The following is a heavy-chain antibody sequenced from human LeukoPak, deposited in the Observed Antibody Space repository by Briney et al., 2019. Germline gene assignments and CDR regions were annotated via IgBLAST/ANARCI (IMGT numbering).Heavy chain of an antibody. J-gene: IGHJ3*02. CDR3: ARDHSPDILTGYYLEGVFDI. CDR1: GFTFSSYG. D-gene: IGHD3-9*01. V-gene: IGHV3-30*03. Sequence: PGGSLRLSCAASGFTFSSYGMHWVRQAPGKGLEWVAVISYDGSNKYYADSVKGRFTISRDNAKNSLYLQMNSLRAEDTAVYYCARDHSPDILTGYYLEGVFDIWGQGTMVTVSS. CDR2: ISYDGSNK.